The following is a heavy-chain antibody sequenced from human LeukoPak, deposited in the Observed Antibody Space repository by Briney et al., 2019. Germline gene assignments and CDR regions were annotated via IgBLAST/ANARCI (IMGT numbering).Heavy chain of an antibody. CDR3: ARDDYDGSGLHAFDI. CDR1: GGSIGSYY. J-gene: IGHJ3*02. V-gene: IGHV4-59*01. D-gene: IGHD3-22*01. Sequence: SETLSLTCTVSGGSIGSYYWSWIRQPPGKGLEYIGYIYHSGSTNYNPSLKSRVTISIDTSKNQFSLKLSSVTAADTAVYYCARDDYDGSGLHAFDIWGQGTMVTVSS. CDR2: IYHSGST.